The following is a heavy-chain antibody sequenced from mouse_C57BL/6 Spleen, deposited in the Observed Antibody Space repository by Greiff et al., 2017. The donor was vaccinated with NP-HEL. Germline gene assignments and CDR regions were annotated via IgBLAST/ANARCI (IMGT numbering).Heavy chain of an antibody. CDR1: GFTFSDYY. CDR3: ARHLMDY. V-gene: IGHV5-12*01. Sequence: EVMLVESGGGLVQPGGSLKLSCAASGFTFSDYYMYWVRQTPEKRLEWVAYISNGGGSTYYPDTVKGRFTISRDNAKNTLYLQMSRLKSEDTAMYYCARHLMDYWGQGTSVTVSS. J-gene: IGHJ4*01. CDR2: ISNGGGST.